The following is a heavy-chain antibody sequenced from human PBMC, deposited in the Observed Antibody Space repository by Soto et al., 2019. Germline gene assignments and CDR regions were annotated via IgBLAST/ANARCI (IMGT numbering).Heavy chain of an antibody. CDR1: GFTFSSYA. D-gene: IGHD3-10*01. J-gene: IGHJ6*02. V-gene: IGHV3-23*01. Sequence: GGSLRLSCAASGFTFSSYAMSWVRQAPGKGLEWVSAISGSGGSTYYADSVKGRFTISRDNSKNTLYLQMNSLRAEDTAVYYCAKDMVRGASEYYYYYYGMDVWGQGTTVTVSS. CDR3: AKDMVRGASEYYYYYYGMDV. CDR2: ISGSGGST.